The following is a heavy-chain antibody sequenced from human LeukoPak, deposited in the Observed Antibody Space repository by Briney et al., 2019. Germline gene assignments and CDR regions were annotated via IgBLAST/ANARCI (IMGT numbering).Heavy chain of an antibody. Sequence: SGRSLRLSCAASGFTFDDYAMHWVRQAPGKGLEWVSGISWNSGSIGYADSVKGRFTISRDNAKNSLYLQMNSLRAEDTALYYCAKDVRGVNHPYWGQGTLVTVSS. J-gene: IGHJ4*02. CDR3: AKDVRGVNHPY. CDR1: GFTFDDYA. D-gene: IGHD3-10*01. V-gene: IGHV3-9*01. CDR2: ISWNSGSI.